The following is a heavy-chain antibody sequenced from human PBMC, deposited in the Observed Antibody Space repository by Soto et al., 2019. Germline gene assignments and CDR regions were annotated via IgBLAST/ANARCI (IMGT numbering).Heavy chain of an antibody. Sequence: SETLSLTCGVSNFSISSAYYWAWIRQPPGKGLEWIASVYHTGNTYSNPSLKSRVTISVDTSKNQFSLRLRSVTAADTAIYYCARDRIVTKPPAPYYLYYGVDVWGQGTTVTVSS. CDR1: NFSISSAYY. D-gene: IGHD3-22*01. V-gene: IGHV4-38-2*02. J-gene: IGHJ6*02. CDR3: ARDRIVTKPPAPYYLYYGVDV. CDR2: VYHTGNT.